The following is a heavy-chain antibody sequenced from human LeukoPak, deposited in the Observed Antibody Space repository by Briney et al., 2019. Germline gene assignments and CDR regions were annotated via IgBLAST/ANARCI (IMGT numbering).Heavy chain of an antibody. Sequence: SETLSLTCTVSGGSISSSSYYWGWIRQPPGKGLEWIGSIYYSGSTYYNPSLKSRVTISVDTSKNQFSLKLSSVTAADTAVYYCARDRYYYDGSGYYPFDYWGQGTLVTVSS. V-gene: IGHV4-39*07. D-gene: IGHD3-22*01. CDR1: GGSISSSSYY. J-gene: IGHJ4*02. CDR2: IYYSGST. CDR3: ARDRYYYDGSGYYPFDY.